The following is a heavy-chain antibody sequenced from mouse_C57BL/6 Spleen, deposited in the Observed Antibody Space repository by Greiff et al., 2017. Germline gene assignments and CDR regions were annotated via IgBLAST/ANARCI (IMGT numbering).Heavy chain of an antibody. V-gene: IGHV1-15*01. D-gene: IGHD2-2*01. CDR1: GYTFTDYE. CDR3: TRGGYDKYAMDY. Sequence: QVQLQQSGAELVRPGASVTLSCKASGYTFTDYEMHWVKQTPVHGLEWIGAIDPETGGTAYNQKFKGKAILTADKSSSTAYMELRSLTSEDSAVYYCTRGGYDKYAMDYWGQGTSVTVSS. CDR2: IDPETGGT. J-gene: IGHJ4*01.